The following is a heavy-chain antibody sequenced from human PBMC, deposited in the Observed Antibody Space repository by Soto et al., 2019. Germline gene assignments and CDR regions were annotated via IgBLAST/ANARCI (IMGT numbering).Heavy chain of an antibody. CDR3: ARDPASGADGFDI. J-gene: IGHJ3*02. V-gene: IGHV3-66*01. Sequence: GGSLRLSCAASGLIVSDNYMNWVRQAPGKGLEWVSIIHSSGKTDYADSVKGRFTVSRDKSKNAVYLQMNRLRAEDTALYYCARDPASGADGFDIWGQGTMVTVSS. CDR1: GLIVSDNY. CDR2: IHSSGKT. D-gene: IGHD3-10*01.